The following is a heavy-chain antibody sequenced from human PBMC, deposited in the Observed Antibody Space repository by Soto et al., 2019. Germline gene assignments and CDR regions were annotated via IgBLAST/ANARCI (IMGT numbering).Heavy chain of an antibody. Sequence: SETLSLTCTVSGGSISSSSYYWGWIRQPPGKGLEWIGSIYYSGSTYYNPSLKSRVTISVDTSKNQFSLKLSSVTAADTAVYYCARHESSWYDFDYWGQGTLVTSPQ. CDR3: ARHESSWYDFDY. J-gene: IGHJ4*02. D-gene: IGHD6-13*01. V-gene: IGHV4-39*01. CDR1: GGSISSSSYY. CDR2: IYYSGST.